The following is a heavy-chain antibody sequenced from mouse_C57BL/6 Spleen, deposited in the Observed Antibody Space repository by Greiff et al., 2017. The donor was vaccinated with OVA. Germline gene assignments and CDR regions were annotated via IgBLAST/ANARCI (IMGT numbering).Heavy chain of an antibody. Sequence: QVQLQQSVAELARPGASVKLSCKASGYTFTSSGISWVKQRTGQGLEWIGEIYPRSGNTYYNEKFKGKATLTAAKSSSTAYMELRSLTSEDSAVYFCARSGLLLRGYFDYWGQGTTLTVSS. V-gene: IGHV1-81*01. CDR1: GYTFTSSG. CDR2: IYPRSGNT. J-gene: IGHJ2*01. D-gene: IGHD1-1*01. CDR3: ARSGLLLRGYFDY.